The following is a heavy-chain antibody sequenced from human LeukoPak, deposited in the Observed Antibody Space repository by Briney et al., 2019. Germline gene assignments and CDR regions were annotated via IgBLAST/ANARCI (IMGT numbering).Heavy chain of an antibody. CDR1: GYTFTGYY. J-gene: IGHJ6*02. CDR3: ARDVATVTKYYYYGMDV. Sequence: ASVKVSCKASGYTFTGYYMHWVRQAPGQGLEWMGWINPNSGGTNYAQKFQGRVTMTRDTSFSTAYMELSRLRSDDTAVYYCARDVATVTKYYYYGMDVWGQGTTVTVSS. V-gene: IGHV1-2*02. D-gene: IGHD4-17*01. CDR2: INPNSGGT.